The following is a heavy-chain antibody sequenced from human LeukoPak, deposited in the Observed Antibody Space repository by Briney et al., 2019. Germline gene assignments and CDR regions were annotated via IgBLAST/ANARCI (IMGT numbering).Heavy chain of an antibody. V-gene: IGHV4-39*01. D-gene: IGHD6-13*01. J-gene: IGHJ4*02. CDR2: IYFPGTT. CDR3: ARPNCWYGTFHN. Sequence: SETLSLTCTVSGGSVSNSSYYWGWIRQPPGKGLEWIGSIYFPGTTYYNPSLKSRVTISIDTAKNQFSLKLTAVTAADTAVYYCARPNCWYGTFHNCGQGTLVTVSS. CDR1: GGSVSNSSYY.